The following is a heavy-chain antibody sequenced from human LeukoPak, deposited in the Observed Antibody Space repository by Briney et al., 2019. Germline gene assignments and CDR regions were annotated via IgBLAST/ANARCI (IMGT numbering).Heavy chain of an antibody. D-gene: IGHD3-3*01. J-gene: IGHJ6*02. V-gene: IGHV4-39*01. CDR1: GGSISSSSYY. CDR3: AIEGDDFWSGYYGGMDV. Sequence: PSETLSLTCTVSGGSISSSSYYWGWIRQPPGKGLEWIGSIYYSGSTYYNPSLKSRVTISVDTSKNQFSLKLSSVTAADTAVYYCAIEGDDFWSGYYGGMDVWGQGTTVTVSS. CDR2: IYYSGST.